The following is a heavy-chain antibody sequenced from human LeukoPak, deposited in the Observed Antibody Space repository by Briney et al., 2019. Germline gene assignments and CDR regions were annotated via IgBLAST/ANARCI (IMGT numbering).Heavy chain of an antibody. CDR1: GYTFTGYH. J-gene: IGHJ4*02. CDR3: ARGSVAGTMGIDY. D-gene: IGHD6-19*01. V-gene: IGHV1-69*13. CDR2: IIPIFGTA. Sequence: ASVKVSCKASGYTFTGYHMHWVRQAPGQGLEWMGGIIPIFGTANYAQKFQGRVTITADESTSTAYMELSSLRSEDTAVYYCARGSVAGTMGIDYWGQGTLVTVSS.